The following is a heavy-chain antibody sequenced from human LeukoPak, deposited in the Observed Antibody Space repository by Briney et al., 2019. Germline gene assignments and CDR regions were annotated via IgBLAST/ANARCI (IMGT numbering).Heavy chain of an antibody. D-gene: IGHD3-3*01. J-gene: IGHJ3*02. CDR1: GFTFSSYS. CDR2: ISSSSSTI. CDR3: AKVAAIFGVVTIDDAFDI. V-gene: IGHV3-48*01. Sequence: GGSLRLSCVASGFTFSSYSMNWVRQAPGKGLEWVSYISSSSSTIYYADSVKGRFTISRDNSKNTLYLQMNSLRAEDTAVYYCAKVAAIFGVVTIDDAFDIWGQGTMVTVSS.